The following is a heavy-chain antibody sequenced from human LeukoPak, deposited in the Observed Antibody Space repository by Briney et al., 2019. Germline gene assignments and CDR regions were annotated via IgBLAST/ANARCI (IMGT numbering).Heavy chain of an antibody. D-gene: IGHD3-9*01. CDR1: GFTFSNYA. Sequence: GASLRLSCAASGFTFSNYAMSWVRQAPGKGLEWVSAITGGGSGIYYADSMKSRFTISRDNSKNTLYLQINSLRAEDRAVYYCAKWGDYDVLTGYYVSDYWGQGTLVTVSS. CDR3: AKWGDYDVLTGYYVSDY. V-gene: IGHV3-23*01. J-gene: IGHJ4*02. CDR2: ITGGGSGI.